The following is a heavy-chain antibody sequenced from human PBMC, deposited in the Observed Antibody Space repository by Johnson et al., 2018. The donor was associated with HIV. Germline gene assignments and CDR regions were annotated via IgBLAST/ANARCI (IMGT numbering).Heavy chain of an antibody. D-gene: IGHD3-22*01. CDR2: FSRKRETK. Sequence: VQLVESGGGLKQPGGSLEPPFAAPGSPLSPTAMHGFGQGPGKGLEWLPGFSRKRETKNYGAFVKGRSKITRDNAKKSLYFQMDSLRVEDTALYYCAKERDSGFYYPDYGFDMWGQGTMVTVSS. CDR3: AKERDSGFYYPDYGFDM. J-gene: IGHJ3*02. CDR1: GSPLSPTA. V-gene: IGHV3-9*01.